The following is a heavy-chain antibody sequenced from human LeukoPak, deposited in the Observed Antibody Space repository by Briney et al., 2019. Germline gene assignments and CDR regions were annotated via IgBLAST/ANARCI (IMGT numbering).Heavy chain of an antibody. V-gene: IGHV3-53*01. CDR2: IYSGGST. Sequence: GGSLRLSCAASGFILSDYYMTWIRQAPGKGLEWVSVIYSGGSTYYADSVKGRFTISRDNSKNTLYLQMNSLRAEDTAVYYCARAAVTTLGYYYYMDVWGKGTTVTISS. D-gene: IGHD4-17*01. J-gene: IGHJ6*03. CDR3: ARAAVTTLGYYYYMDV. CDR1: GFILSDYY.